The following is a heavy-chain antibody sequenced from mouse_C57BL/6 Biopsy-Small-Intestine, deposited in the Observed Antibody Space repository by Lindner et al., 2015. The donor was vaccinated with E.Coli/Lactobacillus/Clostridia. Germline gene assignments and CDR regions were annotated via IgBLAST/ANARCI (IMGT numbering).Heavy chain of an antibody. CDR3: ARSITTIVASPY. V-gene: IGHV1-4*01. J-gene: IGHJ3*01. CDR2: INPSSGYT. D-gene: IGHD1-1*01. CDR1: GYTFTSYT. Sequence: VQLQESGAELARPGASVKMSCKASGYTFTSYTMHWVKQRPGQGLEWIGYINPSSGYTKYNQKFKYKATLTADQSSSTAYVQLSSLTSEDSAVYYCARSITTIVASPYWGQGTLVTVSA.